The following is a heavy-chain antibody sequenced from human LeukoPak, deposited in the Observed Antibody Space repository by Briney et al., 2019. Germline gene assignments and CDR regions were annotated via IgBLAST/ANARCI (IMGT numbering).Heavy chain of an antibody. CDR1: GYTFTSYG. D-gene: IGHD2-15*01. CDR3: ARWRYCSGGICYRGLGWFDP. CDR2: ISAYNGNT. V-gene: IGHV1-18*01. Sequence: ASVKVSCKASGYTFTSYGISWVRQAPGQGLEWMGWISAYNGNTNYAQKLQGRVTMTTDTSTSTAYMELRSLRSDDTAVYYCARWRYCSGGICYRGLGWFDPWGQGTLVTVSS. J-gene: IGHJ5*02.